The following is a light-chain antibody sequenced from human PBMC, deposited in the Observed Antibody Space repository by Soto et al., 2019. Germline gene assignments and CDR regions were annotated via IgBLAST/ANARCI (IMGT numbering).Light chain of an antibody. CDR2: DAS. CDR3: QERSTWPLT. V-gene: IGKV3-11*01. Sequence: EIVLTPSPATLSLSPGERANLSCSASQSVSSYLAWDPQKPGQAPRLLIYDASNRATGVPARFSCSGSGTDFTLTISSLAPEDFAVYYCQERSTWPLTFGGGTKVEIK. J-gene: IGKJ4*01. CDR1: QSVSSY.